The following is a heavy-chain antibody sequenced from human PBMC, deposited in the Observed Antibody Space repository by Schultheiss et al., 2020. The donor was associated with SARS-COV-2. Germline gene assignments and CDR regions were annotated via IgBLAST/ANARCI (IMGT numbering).Heavy chain of an antibody. CDR3: ARELYTSSALGY. V-gene: IGHV3-30*04. D-gene: IGHD6-6*01. Sequence: GGSLRLSCAASGFTFSSYAMHWVRQAPGKGLEWVAVISYDGSNKYYADSVKGRFTISRDNARNSLHLQMNSLRVEDTAMYYCARELYTSSALGYWGQGTLVTVSS. CDR2: ISYDGSNK. J-gene: IGHJ4*02. CDR1: GFTFSSYA.